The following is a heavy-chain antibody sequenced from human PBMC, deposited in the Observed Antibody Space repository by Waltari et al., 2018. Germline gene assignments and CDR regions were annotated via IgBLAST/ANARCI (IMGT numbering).Heavy chain of an antibody. CDR2: MNPNSGNT. Sequence: QVQLVQSGAEVKKPGASVKVSCKASGCTFTSYDINWVGKATGQGLEWMGWMNPNSGNTGYAQKFQGRVTMTRNTSISTAYMELSSLRSEDTAVYYCARPIVGATVTLDYWGQGTLVTVSS. CDR3: ARPIVGATVTLDY. V-gene: IGHV1-8*01. CDR1: GCTFTSYD. D-gene: IGHD1-26*01. J-gene: IGHJ4*02.